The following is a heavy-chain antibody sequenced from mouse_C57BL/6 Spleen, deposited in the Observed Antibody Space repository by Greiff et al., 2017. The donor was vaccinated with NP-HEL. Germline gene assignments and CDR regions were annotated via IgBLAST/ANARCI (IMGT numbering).Heavy chain of an antibody. CDR2: ISSGSSTI. J-gene: IGHJ4*01. CDR3: AMITTVVAKEN. CDR1: GFTFSDYG. Sequence: EVQLQQSGGGLVKPGGSLKLSCAASGFTFSDYGMHWVRQAPEKGLEWVAYISSGSSTIYYADTVKGRFTISRDNAKNTLFLQMTSLRSEDTAMYYCAMITTVVAKENWGQGTSVTVSS. V-gene: IGHV5-17*01. D-gene: IGHD1-1*01.